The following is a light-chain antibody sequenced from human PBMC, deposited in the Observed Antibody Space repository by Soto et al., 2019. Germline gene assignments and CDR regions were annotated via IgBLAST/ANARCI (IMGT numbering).Light chain of an antibody. CDR3: CSYTSSSTVV. J-gene: IGLJ2*01. V-gene: IGLV2-14*01. CDR2: EVS. Sequence: QSVLTQPAYVSGSPGQSITISCTGTSSDIGYYNYVSWYQQHPGKAPKLMIYEVSNRPSGVSNRFSGSKSGNTASLTISGLQAEDEADYYCCSYTSSSTVVFGGGTKLTVL. CDR1: SSDIGYYNY.